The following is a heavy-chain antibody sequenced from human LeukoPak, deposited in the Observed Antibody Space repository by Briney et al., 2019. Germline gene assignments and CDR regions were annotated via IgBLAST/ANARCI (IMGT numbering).Heavy chain of an antibody. CDR1: GFTFSSYS. J-gene: IGHJ4*02. CDR3: ARGMAARPGY. CDR2: ISSSSSYI. V-gene: IGHV3-21*01. Sequence: GGSLRLSCAASGFTFSSYSMNWVRQAPGKGLEWVSSISSSSSYIYYTDSVKGRFTISRDNAKNSLYLQMNSLRAEDTAVYYCARGMAARPGYWGQGTLVTVSS. D-gene: IGHD6-6*01.